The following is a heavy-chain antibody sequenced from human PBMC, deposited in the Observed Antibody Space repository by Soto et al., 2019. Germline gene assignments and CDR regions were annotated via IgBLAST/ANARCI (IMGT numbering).Heavy chain of an antibody. CDR3: AKDIGSGKSLTIFGVVTRAYYYYGMDV. V-gene: IGHV3-9*01. J-gene: IGHJ6*02. D-gene: IGHD3-3*01. CDR2: ISWNSGSI. Sequence: EVQLVESGGGLVQPGRSLRLSCAASGFTFDDYAMHWVRQAPGKGLEWVSGISWNSGSIGYADSVKGRFTISRDNAKNSLYLQMNSLRAEDTVLYYCAKDIGSGKSLTIFGVVTRAYYYYGMDVWGQGTTVTVSS. CDR1: GFTFDDYA.